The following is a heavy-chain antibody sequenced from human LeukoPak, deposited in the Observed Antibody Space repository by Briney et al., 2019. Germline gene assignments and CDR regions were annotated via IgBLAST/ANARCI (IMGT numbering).Heavy chain of an antibody. CDR1: GFTFSSHC. J-gene: IGHJ4*02. CDR2: IKQDGCEK. V-gene: IGHV3-7*01. Sequence: GGSLRLSCAASGFTFSSHCMSWVRQSPGKGLECFANIKQDGCEKYYVDSVKGRFTISRDNAKNSLYLQMTSLRAEDTAVYYCARVANTAMVVDYWGQGTLVTVSS. D-gene: IGHD5-18*01. CDR3: ARVANTAMVVDY.